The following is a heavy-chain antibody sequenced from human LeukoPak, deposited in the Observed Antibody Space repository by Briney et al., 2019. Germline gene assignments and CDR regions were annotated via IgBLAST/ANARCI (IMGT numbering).Heavy chain of an antibody. CDR2: IYYSGST. J-gene: IGHJ4*02. CDR3: ARSRPWVDY. V-gene: IGHV4-59*01. D-gene: IGHD6-6*01. Sequence: SETLSLTCTVSGGSISSYYWSWIRQPPGKGLEWIGYIYYSGSTNYNPSLKSRVTISVDTSKNQFSLKLSSVTAADTAVYYCARSRPWVDYWGQGTLVTVSS. CDR1: GGSISSYY.